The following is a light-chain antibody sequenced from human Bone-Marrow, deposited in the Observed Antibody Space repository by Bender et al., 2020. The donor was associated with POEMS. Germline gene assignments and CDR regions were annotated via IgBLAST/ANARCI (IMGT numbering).Light chain of an antibody. J-gene: IGLJ3*02. V-gene: IGLV1-40*01. Sequence: QSVLTQAPSVPEAPGQRVTISCTGSSSNTGSGYDINWYQHLPGTAPKLLIYGYNNRPSGVPDRFSGSKSGTSASLAITGLQAEDEGDYYCQSYDNSLGGWVFGGGTKLTVL. CDR3: QSYDNSLGGWV. CDR1: SSNTGSGYD. CDR2: GYN.